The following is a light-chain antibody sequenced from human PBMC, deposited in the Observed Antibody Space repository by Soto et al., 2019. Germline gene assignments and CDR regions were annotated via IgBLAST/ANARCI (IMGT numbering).Light chain of an antibody. J-gene: IGKJ1*01. CDR1: LTVSDNY. CDR3: QQYSMAPLT. Sequence: PGERATLSCRASLTVSDNYLAWYQQKAGQAPRLVIYDAYNRATGIPDRFSASGSGTDFTLTISRLEPEDFAVYYCQQYSMAPLTFGQGTKVDIK. V-gene: IGKV3-20*01. CDR2: DAY.